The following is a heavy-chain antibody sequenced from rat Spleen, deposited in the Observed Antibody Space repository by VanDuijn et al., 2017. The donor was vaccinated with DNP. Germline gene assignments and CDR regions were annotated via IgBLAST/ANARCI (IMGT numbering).Heavy chain of an antibody. D-gene: IGHD1-11*01. J-gene: IGHJ2*01. Sequence: EVQLVESGGGLVQPGRSLKLSCAASGFTFSDYYMAWVRQAPTKGLEWVAYITYDGGTTYYRDSVKGRFTISRDNAKSTLYLQMSELGSEDTANYYCSRGPNYGGYSDFLDYWGQGVMVTVSS. CDR2: ITYDGGTT. CDR1: GFTFSDYY. CDR3: SRGPNYGGYSDFLDY. V-gene: IGHV5-20*01.